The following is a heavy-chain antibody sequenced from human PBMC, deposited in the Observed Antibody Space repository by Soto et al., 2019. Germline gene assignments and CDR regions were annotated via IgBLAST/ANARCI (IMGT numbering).Heavy chain of an antibody. D-gene: IGHD4-17*01. CDR3: AKDRYGDYGGIDY. J-gene: IGHJ4*02. V-gene: IGHV3-23*01. CDR2: ITGSGGST. Sequence: EVQLLESGGGLVQPGGSLRLSCAASGFTFSTYAMIWVRQAPGKGLEWVSVITGSGGSTYYADSVKGRFTISRDTSKNTRFLQLNGLRAEDTAVYYCAKDRYGDYGGIDYWGQGTMVTVSS. CDR1: GFTFSTYA.